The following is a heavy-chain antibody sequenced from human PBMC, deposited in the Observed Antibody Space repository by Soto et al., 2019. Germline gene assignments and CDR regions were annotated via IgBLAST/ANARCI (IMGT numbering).Heavy chain of an antibody. J-gene: IGHJ2*01. D-gene: IGHD6-19*01. V-gene: IGHV3-15*07. Sequence: EVQLVESGGDLVKPGGSLRLSCAASGFIFSDAWINWVRQAPGKGLEWVGRSKSKSDGGGTTDYAAPVKGRFTISRDDSRNTLYLQMNSLRTEDTAMYYCTTDPRSSGWDTKASRWYFDLWGRGTLVTVSS. CDR2: SKSKSDGGGTT. CDR1: GFIFSDAW. CDR3: TTDPRSSGWDTKASRWYFDL.